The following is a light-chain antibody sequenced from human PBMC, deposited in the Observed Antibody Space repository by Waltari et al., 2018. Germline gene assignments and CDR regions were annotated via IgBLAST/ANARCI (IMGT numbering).Light chain of an antibody. J-gene: IGLJ2*01. CDR3: SSYTSSTVV. Sequence: QSALTQPPSVSGSPGPSIPLSSPGTSRDVGGYNYVSWYQQHPGKAPKLMIDDVSNRPSGVSNRFSGSKSGNTASLTISGLQAEDEADYYCSSYTSSTVVFGGGTKLTVL. V-gene: IGLV2-14*03. CDR1: SRDVGGYNY. CDR2: DVS.